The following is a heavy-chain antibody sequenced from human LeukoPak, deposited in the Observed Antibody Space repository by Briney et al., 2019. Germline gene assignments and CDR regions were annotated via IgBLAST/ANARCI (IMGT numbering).Heavy chain of an antibody. D-gene: IGHD3-3*01. V-gene: IGHV3-49*04. J-gene: IGHJ4*02. CDR2: IRSKAYGGTT. CDR3: TRDLYYDFWSGFDY. Sequence: GGSLRLSCTASGFTFGDYAMSWVRQAPGKGLEWVGFIRSKAYGGTTEYAVSVKGRFTISRDDSKSIAYLQMNSLKTEDTAVYYCTRDLYYDFWSGFDYWGQGTLVTVSS. CDR1: GFTFGDYA.